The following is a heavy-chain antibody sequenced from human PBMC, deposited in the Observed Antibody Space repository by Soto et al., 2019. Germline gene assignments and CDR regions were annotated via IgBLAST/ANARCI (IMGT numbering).Heavy chain of an antibody. CDR3: ANFFVVSGSNCGWPWSFQY. V-gene: IGHV3-23*01. CDR1: GFTFSNYA. J-gene: IGHJ1*01. Sequence: EVQLLESGGGLVQPGRSLRLSCAASGFTFSNYAMSWVRQAPGQGLDWVSAISGSGGTTYYAHSVKGRFTISRDNSKNTLVLQMNSLRAEDAAVYYCANFFVVSGSNCGWPWSFQYCGQGALVTVSS. CDR2: ISGSGGTT. D-gene: IGHD3-10*01.